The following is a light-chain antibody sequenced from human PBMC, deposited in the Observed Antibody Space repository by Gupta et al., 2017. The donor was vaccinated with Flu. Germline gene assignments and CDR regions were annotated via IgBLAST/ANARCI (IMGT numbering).Light chain of an antibody. CDR1: QRMSSKF. CDR2: DVS. V-gene: IGKV3-20*01. CDR3: QQYAASPRLT. Sequence: EIVLTQSPGTLSFSPGDRAILSCTVSQRMSSKFLAWYQQKPGQAPRLLIYDVSSRATGIPDRFSDSASGADFSLAISRLEPEDSAVYYCQQYAASPRLTFGGGTKVEI. J-gene: IGKJ4*01.